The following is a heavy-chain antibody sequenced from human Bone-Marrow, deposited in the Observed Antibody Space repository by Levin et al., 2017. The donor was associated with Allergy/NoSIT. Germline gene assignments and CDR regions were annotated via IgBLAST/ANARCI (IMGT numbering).Heavy chain of an antibody. V-gene: IGHV4-59*01. CDR3: ARVGGDYYDSTGYYYY. J-gene: IGHJ4*02. D-gene: IGHD3-22*01. Sequence: GSLRLSCTVSGASISGYYWSWIRQPPGKGLEWIGYIYYTGSTNYNPSLKSRVTISVDTSKNQFSLKLRSVTAADTAVYYCARVGGDYYDSTGYYYYWGQGTLVTVSS. CDR1: GASISGYY. CDR2: IYYTGST.